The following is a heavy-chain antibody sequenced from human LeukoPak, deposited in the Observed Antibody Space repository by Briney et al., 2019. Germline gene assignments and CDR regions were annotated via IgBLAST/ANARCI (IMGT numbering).Heavy chain of an antibody. J-gene: IGHJ4*02. CDR3: ASSRYDSSGYMGFDY. Sequence: SETLFLTCTASGGSISSYYWSWIRQPPGKGLEWIGYIYYSGSTNYNPSLKSRVTISVDTSKNQFSLKLSAVTAADTAVYYCASSRYDSSGYMGFDYWGQGTLVTVSS. V-gene: IGHV4-59*08. CDR2: IYYSGST. D-gene: IGHD3-22*01. CDR1: GGSISSYY.